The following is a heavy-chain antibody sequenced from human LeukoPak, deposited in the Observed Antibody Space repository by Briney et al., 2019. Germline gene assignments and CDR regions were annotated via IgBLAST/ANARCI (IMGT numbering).Heavy chain of an antibody. D-gene: IGHD3-3*01. Sequence: PSETLSLTCAVYGGSFSGYHWSWIRQPPGKGLEWIGEINHSGSTNYNPSLKSRVTISVDTSKNQFSLKLSSVTAADTAVYYCARGLYYDFWSGYFYFDYWGQGTLVTVSS. CDR2: INHSGST. CDR3: ARGLYYDFWSGYFYFDY. V-gene: IGHV4-34*01. J-gene: IGHJ4*02. CDR1: GGSFSGYH.